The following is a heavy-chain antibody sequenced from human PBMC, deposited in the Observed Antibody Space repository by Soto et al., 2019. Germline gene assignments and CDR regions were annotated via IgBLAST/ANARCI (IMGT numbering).Heavy chain of an antibody. CDR3: AKDYRYSGSYYSYYYYGMDV. V-gene: IGHV3-30*18. CDR1: GFTFSSYG. Sequence: GGFLRLSCAASGFTFSSYGMHWVRQAPGKGLEWVAVISYDGSNKYYADSVKGRFTISRDNSKNTLYLQMNSLRAEDTAVYYCAKDYRYSGSYYSYYYYGMDVWGQGTTVTVSS. J-gene: IGHJ6*02. CDR2: ISYDGSNK. D-gene: IGHD1-26*01.